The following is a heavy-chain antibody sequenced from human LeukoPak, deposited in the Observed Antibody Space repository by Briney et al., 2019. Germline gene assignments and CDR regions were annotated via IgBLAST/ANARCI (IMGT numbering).Heavy chain of an antibody. CDR1: VFNFYVYA. V-gene: IGHV3-43D*03. D-gene: IGHD2-8*01. Sequence: GGSLRLSSAASVFNFYVYARRAVPELPGEGLECGSLITCNGGSSYYADCVEGRFTLSRDNSENSIYLEMNSLRHADTALSYCANASTNGYYYIDVWGKGTTVTVSS. J-gene: IGHJ6*03. CDR3: ANASTNGYYYIDV. CDR2: ITCNGGSS.